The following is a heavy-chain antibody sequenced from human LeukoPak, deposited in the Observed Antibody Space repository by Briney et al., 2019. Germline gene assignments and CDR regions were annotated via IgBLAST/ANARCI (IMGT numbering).Heavy chain of an antibody. CDR2: SDGGGSST. V-gene: IGHV3-74*01. CDR1: GFTFSNHW. D-gene: IGHD3-22*01. CDR3: ARGPGSSGGAYVGDY. J-gene: IGHJ4*01. Sequence: PGGSLRLSCAASGFTFSNHWMHWIRQVPGEGLVWVSRSDGGGSSTSYADAVKGRFSISRDNAKSTLYVQMNSLRADDTAVYYCARGPGSSGGAYVGDYWGHGTLVTVSS.